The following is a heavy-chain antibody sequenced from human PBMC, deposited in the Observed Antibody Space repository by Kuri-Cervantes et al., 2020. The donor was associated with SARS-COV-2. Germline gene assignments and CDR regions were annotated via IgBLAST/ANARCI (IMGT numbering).Heavy chain of an antibody. J-gene: IGHJ4*02. CDR2: NNHSGST. D-gene: IGHD2-15*01. V-gene: IGHV4-34*01. CDR1: GEIYSGYY. CDR3: VRGSGYCSGGSCYPIDY. Sequence: SQTLSLTCAVYGEIYSGYYWSWIRQPPGKGLEWSGENNHSGSTNYNPSLKSRATISVDTSKYQFSLKLSSVTAADTAVYYCVRGSGYCSGGSCYPIDYWGQGTLVTVSS.